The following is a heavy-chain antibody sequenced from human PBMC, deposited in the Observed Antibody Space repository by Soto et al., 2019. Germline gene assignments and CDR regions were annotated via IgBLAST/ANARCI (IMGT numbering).Heavy chain of an antibody. CDR1: GGSISSYY. D-gene: IGHD4-4*01. CDR2: IYYSGST. J-gene: IGHJ4*02. Sequence: TSETLSLTCTVSGGSISSYYWSCIRQPPGKGLEWIGYIYYSGSTNYNTALKSRVTISVDTSKNPFSMKLSAVTAADTAVYYCARGSLNYVLYYFDDWAQGTRVTVSS. V-gene: IGHV4-59*01. CDR3: ARGSLNYVLYYFDD.